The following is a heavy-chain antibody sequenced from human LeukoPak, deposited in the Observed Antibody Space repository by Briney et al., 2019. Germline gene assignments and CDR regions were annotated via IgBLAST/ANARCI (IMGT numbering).Heavy chain of an antibody. J-gene: IGHJ4*02. CDR3: ARQPSDPQWEILSLFDY. CDR1: GGSISSSSYY. D-gene: IGHD1-26*01. CDR2: IYYSGST. Sequence: SETLSLTCTVSGGSISSSSYYWGWIRQPPGKGLEWIGSIYYSGSTYYNPSLKSRVTISVDTSKNQFSLKLSSVTAADTAVYYCARQPSDPQWEILSLFDYWGQGTLVTVSS. V-gene: IGHV4-39*01.